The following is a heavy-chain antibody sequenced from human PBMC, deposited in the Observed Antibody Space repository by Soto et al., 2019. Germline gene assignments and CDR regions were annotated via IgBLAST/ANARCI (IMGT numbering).Heavy chain of an antibody. D-gene: IGHD5-12*01. CDR3: ARDSTIPRRYYMDV. CDR2: IYSGGST. V-gene: IGHV3-66*01. Sequence: HPGGSLRLSCAASGFTVSSNYMSWVRQAPGKGLEWVSVIYSGGSTYYADSVKGRFTISRDNSKNTLYLQMNSLRAEDTAVYYCARDSTIPRRYYMDVWGKGTTVTVSS. CDR1: GFTVSSNY. J-gene: IGHJ6*03.